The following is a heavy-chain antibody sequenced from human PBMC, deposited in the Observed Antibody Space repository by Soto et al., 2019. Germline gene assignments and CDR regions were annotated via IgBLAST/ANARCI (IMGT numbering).Heavy chain of an antibody. J-gene: IGHJ6*02. V-gene: IGHV4-39*01. CDR2: IYYSGST. CDR1: GGSSSSSSYY. Sequence: SATLSLPFTVSGGSSSSSSYYWGWIRQPPGKGLEWIGTIYYSGSTYYNPSLKSRVTISVDTSKNQFSLKLNSVTAADTAVYYCARRPAGSYYYDSGYYYGMDVWGQGTTVTVSS. D-gene: IGHD3-10*01. CDR3: ARRPAGSYYYDSGYYYGMDV.